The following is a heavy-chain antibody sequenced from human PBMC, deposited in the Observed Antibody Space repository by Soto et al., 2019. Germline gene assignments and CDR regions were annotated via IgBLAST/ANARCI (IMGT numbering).Heavy chain of an antibody. CDR2: IYSGGST. CDR3: ARSPTVTTHYYYYYMDV. J-gene: IGHJ6*03. D-gene: IGHD4-17*01. Sequence: GGSLRLSCAASGFTFSSYVMSWVRQAPGKGLEWVSVIYSGGSTYYADSVKGRFTISRDNSKYTLYLQMNSLRAEDTAVYYCARSPTVTTHYYYYYMDVWGKGTRVTVSS. CDR1: GFTFSSYV. V-gene: IGHV3-66*01.